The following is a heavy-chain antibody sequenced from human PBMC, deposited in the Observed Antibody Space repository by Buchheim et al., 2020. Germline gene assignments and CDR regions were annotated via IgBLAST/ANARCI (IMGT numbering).Heavy chain of an antibody. CDR3: ARGDIFVAGPFDY. CDR2: IDQDGRKT. Sequence: EVQLVESGGGLVQPGGSLRLSCAASGFTFSTYWMTWVRQAPGKGLDWVANIDQDGRKTYYVDSLKGRFTISRDNARNSLYLQMNSLSAEDTAVYYCARGDIFVAGPFDYRGQGT. J-gene: IGHJ4*02. CDR1: GFTFSTYW. V-gene: IGHV3-7*01. D-gene: IGHD6-19*01.